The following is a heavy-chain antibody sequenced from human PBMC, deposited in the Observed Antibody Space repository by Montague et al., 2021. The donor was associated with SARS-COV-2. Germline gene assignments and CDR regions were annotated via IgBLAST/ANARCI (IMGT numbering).Heavy chain of an antibody. Sequence: TLSLTCTVSDDSISSGTYYWSWIRQPAGKGLEWIGRIYTSGGTNYNPSLKSRVAISVDMSKNQFSLKLSSVTAADTAVYYCARGRGGYYDSSGYYRTGGAFDIWGQGTMVTVSS. CDR2: IYTSGGT. J-gene: IGHJ3*02. V-gene: IGHV4-61*02. CDR3: ARGRGGYYDSSGYYRTGGAFDI. D-gene: IGHD3-22*01. CDR1: DDSISSGTYY.